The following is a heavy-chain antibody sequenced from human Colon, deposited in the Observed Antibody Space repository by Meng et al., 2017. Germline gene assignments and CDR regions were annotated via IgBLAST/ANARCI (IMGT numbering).Heavy chain of an antibody. D-gene: IGHD1-1*01. J-gene: IGHJ5*02. CDR3: TRLIGTPGDPDP. CDR1: GYTFTAYY. V-gene: IGHV1-2*05. CDR2: ISPKSGGT. Sequence: ASVKVSCKASGYTFTAYYIHWVRQAPGQGLEWMGRISPKSGGTNYAQKFQGRVTMTTDTSTNTAYMELTSLRSDDTGIYYWTRLIGTPGDPDPWGQGTRVTVSS.